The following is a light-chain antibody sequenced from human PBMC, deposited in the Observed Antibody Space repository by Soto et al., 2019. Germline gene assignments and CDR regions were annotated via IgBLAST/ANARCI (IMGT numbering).Light chain of an antibody. CDR1: SSDVGGYNF. J-gene: IGLJ1*01. CDR3: TSYTKTSPLV. V-gene: IGLV2-14*01. CDR2: EVG. Sequence: ALTQPASVSGSPGQSITISCTGTSSDVGGYNFVCWFQQHPGKVPKLLIYEVGNRPSGVSNRFSGSKSGNTASLTISGLQPEDEADYYCTSYTKTSPLVFGTGTKVTVL.